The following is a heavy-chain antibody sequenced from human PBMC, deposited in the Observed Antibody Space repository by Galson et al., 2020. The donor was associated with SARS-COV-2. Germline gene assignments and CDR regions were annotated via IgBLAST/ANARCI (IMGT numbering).Heavy chain of an antibody. CDR1: GGSISSTSYY. CDR3: ARRGGSAYYLPSSSYYFDY. Sequence: SETLSLTCNVYGGSISSTSYYWGWLRQPPGKGLEWIASIYFSGSTYYNPSLKSRVTISVDTSKNQFSLKLYSVTAADTAVYYCARRGGSAYYLPSSSYYFDYWGQGTLVTVSS. J-gene: IGHJ4*02. D-gene: IGHD3-22*01. V-gene: IGHV4-39*07. CDR2: IYFSGST.